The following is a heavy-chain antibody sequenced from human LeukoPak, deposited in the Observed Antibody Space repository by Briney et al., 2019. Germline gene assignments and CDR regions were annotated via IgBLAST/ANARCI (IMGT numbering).Heavy chain of an antibody. CDR2: ISSSSSTI. Sequence: GGSLRLSCAASGFTFSSYSMNWVRQAPGKGLEWVSYISSSSSTIYYADSVKGRFTISRDNAKSSLYLQMNSLRAEDTAVYYCASFLWELHPRWGQGTLVTVSS. CDR1: GFTFSSYS. V-gene: IGHV3-48*04. J-gene: IGHJ4*02. D-gene: IGHD1-26*01. CDR3: ASFLWELHPR.